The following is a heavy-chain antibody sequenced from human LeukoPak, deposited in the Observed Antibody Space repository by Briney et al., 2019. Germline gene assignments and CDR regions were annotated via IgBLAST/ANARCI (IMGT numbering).Heavy chain of an antibody. V-gene: IGHV3-30*18. Sequence: GGSLRLSCAASGFTFSSYGMHWVRQAPGKGLEWVAVISYDGSKKYYADSVKGRFTISRDNSKNTLYLQMNSLRAEDTAVYYCAKDLVPEAPYFDYWGQGTLVTVSS. CDR2: ISYDGSKK. J-gene: IGHJ4*02. D-gene: IGHD2-2*01. CDR3: AKDLVPEAPYFDY. CDR1: GFTFSSYG.